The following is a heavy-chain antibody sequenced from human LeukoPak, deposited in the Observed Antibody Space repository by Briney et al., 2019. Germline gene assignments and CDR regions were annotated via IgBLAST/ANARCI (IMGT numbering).Heavy chain of an antibody. CDR2: TYYRSKWYN. V-gene: IGHV6-1*01. CDR1: GDSVSSNSAA. CDR3: AREAIRTMVDGMDV. D-gene: IGHD4/OR15-4a*01. Sequence: SQTLSLTCAIPGDSVSSNSAAWNWIRQSPSRGLEWLGRTYYRSKWYNDYAVSVKSRITINPDASKIQFSLQLNSVTPEDTAMYFCAREAIRTMVDGMDVWGQGTTVTVSS. J-gene: IGHJ6*02.